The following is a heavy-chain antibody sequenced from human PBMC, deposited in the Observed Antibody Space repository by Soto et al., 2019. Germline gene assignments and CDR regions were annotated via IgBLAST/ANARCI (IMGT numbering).Heavy chain of an antibody. V-gene: IGHV3-23*01. D-gene: IGHD3-10*01. CDR3: AKDSPNYYGSGTLVYYYYGMDV. CDR2: ISGNGDNT. Sequence: GGSLRLSCAASGFTFSNFAMTWVRQAPGKGLEWVSTISGNGDNTYYADSVKGRFTISRDNFNSTLSLQMNSLGAEDTAVYYCAKDSPNYYGSGTLVYYYYGMDVWGQGTTVTVSS. J-gene: IGHJ6*02. CDR1: GFTFSNFA.